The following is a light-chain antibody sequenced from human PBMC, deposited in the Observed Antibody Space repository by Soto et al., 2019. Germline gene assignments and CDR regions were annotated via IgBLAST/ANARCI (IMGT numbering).Light chain of an antibody. Sequence: ALQMTQSPSSLSASVGDRVTITCRASQDIRIDLGWYQQKPGQPPKLLIYAASRLQDGVPSRFSGRGSGTDFTLTISCLQPEDFATYYCLQDYNYPRTFGPGTKVGIK. V-gene: IGKV1-6*01. CDR1: QDIRID. J-gene: IGKJ1*01. CDR2: AAS. CDR3: LQDYNYPRT.